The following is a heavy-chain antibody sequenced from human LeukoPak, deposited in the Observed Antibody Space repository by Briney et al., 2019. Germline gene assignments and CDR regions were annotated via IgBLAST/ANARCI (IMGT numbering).Heavy chain of an antibody. V-gene: IGHV3-48*03. J-gene: IGHJ4*02. Sequence: PGGSLRLSCAASGFTFSSYEMNWVRQAPGKGLEWVSYISSSGSTIYYADSVKGRFTISRDNAKNSLYLQMNSLRAEDTAVYYCARDLLWELKGGFDYWGQGTLVTVSS. D-gene: IGHD1-26*01. CDR2: ISSSGSTI. CDR1: GFTFSSYE. CDR3: ARDLLWELKGGFDY.